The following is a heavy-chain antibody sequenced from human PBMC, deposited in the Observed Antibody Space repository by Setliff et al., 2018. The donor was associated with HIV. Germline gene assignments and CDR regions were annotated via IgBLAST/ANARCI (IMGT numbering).Heavy chain of an antibody. J-gene: IGHJ1*01. V-gene: IGHV1-46*01. CDR3: TKRTMPTGGFQH. D-gene: IGHD1-1*01. Sequence: ASVRFCKASGYAFTSNYIHWVRQAPGQGLEWMALIYPSNGDTTYAQSFQGRVTMTLDTSTSTVYMELSSLRAEDTAVYYCTKRTMPTGGFQHWGQGTLVTVSS. CDR2: IYPSNGDT. CDR1: GYAFTSNY.